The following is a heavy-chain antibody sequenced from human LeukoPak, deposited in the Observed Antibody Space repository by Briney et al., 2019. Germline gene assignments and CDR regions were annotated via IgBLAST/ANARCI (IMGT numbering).Heavy chain of an antibody. D-gene: IGHD6-19*01. J-gene: IGHJ6*02. CDR2: INPNSGGT. CDR3: ARQPSGGWYVSLYYYYYGMDV. V-gene: IGHV1-2*02. CDR1: GYTFTGYY. Sequence: GASVKVSCKASGYTFTGYYMHWVRQAPGQGLEWMGWINPNSGGTNYAQKFQGRVTMTRDTSISTAYMELSRLRSDDTAVYYCARQPSGGWYVSLYYYYYGMDVWGQGTTVTVSS.